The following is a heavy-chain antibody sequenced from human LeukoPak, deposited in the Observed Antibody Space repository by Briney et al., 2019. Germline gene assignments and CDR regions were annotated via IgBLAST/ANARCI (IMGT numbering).Heavy chain of an antibody. CDR2: INSGGGTI. D-gene: IGHD3-16*01. Sequence: PGGSLRLSCAASGFTFSSYEMNWVRQAPGKGPEWVSYINSGGGTIYYADSVKGRFTISRDNAKNSLYLQMNSLRAEDTAVYYCARDQSPWGDRDAFDIWGQGTTVTVSS. J-gene: IGHJ3*02. CDR1: GFTFSSYE. CDR3: ARDQSPWGDRDAFDI. V-gene: IGHV3-48*03.